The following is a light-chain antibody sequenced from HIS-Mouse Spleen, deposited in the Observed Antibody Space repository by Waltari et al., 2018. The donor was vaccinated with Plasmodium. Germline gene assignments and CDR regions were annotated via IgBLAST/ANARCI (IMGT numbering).Light chain of an antibody. V-gene: IGLV3-21*02. CDR1: KLGIKR. CDR3: QVWDSSSDHPV. Sequence: SYVLTQPPSVSVAPGQTARITGGGNKLGIKRVPGYQQKPGQAPVLVVYDDSDRPSGIPERFSGSNSGNTATLTISRVEAGDEADYYCQVWDSSSDHPVFGGGTKLTVL. CDR2: DDS. J-gene: IGLJ2*01.